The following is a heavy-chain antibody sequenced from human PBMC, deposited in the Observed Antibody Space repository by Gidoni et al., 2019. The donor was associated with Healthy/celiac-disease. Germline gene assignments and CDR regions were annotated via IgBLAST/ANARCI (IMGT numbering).Heavy chain of an antibody. CDR2: ISWNSGSI. V-gene: IGHV3-9*01. D-gene: IGHD6-13*01. Sequence: EVQLVESGGGLVQPGRSLRLSCAAPGFTFDAYALHWVRQAPGKGLEWVSGISWNSGSIGYADSVKGRFTISRDNAKNSLYLQMNSLRAEDTALYYCAKGGGLCSSCYYLDYWGQGTLVTVSS. J-gene: IGHJ4*02. CDR3: AKGGGLCSSCYYLDY. CDR1: GFTFDAYA.